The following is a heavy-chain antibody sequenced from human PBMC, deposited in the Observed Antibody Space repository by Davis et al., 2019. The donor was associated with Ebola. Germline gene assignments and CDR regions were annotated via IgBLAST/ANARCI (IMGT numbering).Heavy chain of an antibody. V-gene: IGHV4-34*01. Sequence: SETLSLTCAVYSGSFSGYYWSWIRQHPGKGLEWIGEINHSGSTNYNPSLKSRVTISVDTSKNQFSLKLSSVTAADTAVYYCARGRVAFDPWGQGTLVTVSS. CDR2: INHSGST. CDR1: SGSFSGYY. CDR3: ARGRVAFDP. J-gene: IGHJ5*02.